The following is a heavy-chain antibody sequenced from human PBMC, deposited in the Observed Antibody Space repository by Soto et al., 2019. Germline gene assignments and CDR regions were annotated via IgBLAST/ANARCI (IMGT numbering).Heavy chain of an antibody. V-gene: IGHV4-30-2*01. CDR3: ARTYYDFWSGYSYYFDY. CDR2: IYHSGST. Sequence: SETLSLTCAVSGGSISSGGYSWSWIRQPPGKGLVWIGYIYHSGSTYYNPSLKSRVTISVDRSKNQFSLKLSSVTAADTAVYYCARTYYDFWSGYSYYFDYWGQGTLVTVSS. J-gene: IGHJ4*02. D-gene: IGHD3-3*01. CDR1: GGSISSGGYS.